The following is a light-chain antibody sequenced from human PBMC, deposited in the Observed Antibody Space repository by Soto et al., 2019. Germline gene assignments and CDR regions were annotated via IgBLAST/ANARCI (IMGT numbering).Light chain of an antibody. CDR2: GAS. CDR1: QSISRY. CDR3: QQYGSSPPT. J-gene: IGKJ1*01. Sequence: IVLTQSPGTLSLSPGERTTLSCRASQSISRYLAWYQQKPGQGPRLLIYGASSRATGTPDRFSGSGSGTEFSLTINRLEPEDFAQYYCQQYGSSPPTFGQGTKVEIK. V-gene: IGKV3-20*01.